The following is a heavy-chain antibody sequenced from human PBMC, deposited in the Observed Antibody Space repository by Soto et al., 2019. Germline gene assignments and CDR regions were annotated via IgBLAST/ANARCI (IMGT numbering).Heavy chain of an antibody. D-gene: IGHD5-12*01. Sequence: SETLSLTCTVSGGSISSGDYYWSWIRQPPGKGLEWIGYIYYSGSTYYNPSLKSRVTISVDTSKNQFSLKLSSVTAADTAVYYCARIARDGYNTYFQHWGQGTLVTV. V-gene: IGHV4-30-4*01. CDR3: ARIARDGYNTYFQH. CDR2: IYYSGST. CDR1: GGSISSGDYY. J-gene: IGHJ1*01.